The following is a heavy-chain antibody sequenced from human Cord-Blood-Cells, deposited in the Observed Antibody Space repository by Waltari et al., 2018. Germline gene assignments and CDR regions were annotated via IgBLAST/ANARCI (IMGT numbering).Heavy chain of an antibody. V-gene: IGHV3-74*01. CDR3: ARDSAAGYYYYMDV. D-gene: IGHD6-13*01. CDR2: INGDGSST. CDR1: GFTSSRSG. Sequence: EVQLVESGGGLVQPGGSLSLPCAASGFTSSRSGRHWVRPAPGKGLVWVSRINGDGSSTSYADSVKGRFTISRDNAKNTLYLQMNSLRAEDTAVYYCARDSAAGYYYYMDVWGKGTTVTVSS. J-gene: IGHJ6*03.